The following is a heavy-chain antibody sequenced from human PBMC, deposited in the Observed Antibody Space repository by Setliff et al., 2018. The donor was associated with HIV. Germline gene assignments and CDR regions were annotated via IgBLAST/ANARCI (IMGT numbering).Heavy chain of an antibody. Sequence: PSETLSLTCTVSGGSISSYYWSWIRQPPGKGLEWIGNIYSSGSTNYNPSLKSRVTISVDTSKNQFSLKLSSVTAADTGFYYCARDKDYYGSGKSLQWGQGTLVTVSS. CDR1: GGSISSYY. CDR2: IYSSGST. D-gene: IGHD3-10*01. V-gene: IGHV4-4*09. J-gene: IGHJ1*01. CDR3: ARDKDYYGSGKSLQ.